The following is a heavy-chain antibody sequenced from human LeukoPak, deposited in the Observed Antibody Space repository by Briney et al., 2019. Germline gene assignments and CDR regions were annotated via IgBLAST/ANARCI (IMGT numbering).Heavy chain of an antibody. V-gene: IGHV3-7*01. CDR1: GFTFSSYG. Sequence: GGSLRLSCAAPGFTFSSYGMHWVRQAPGKGLDWVANIKQDGSEKYYVDSVKGRFTISRDNAKNSLYLQMNSLRAEDTAVYYCARSYSSSWMYYFDYWGQGTLVTVSS. D-gene: IGHD6-13*01. CDR2: IKQDGSEK. CDR3: ARSYSSSWMYYFDY. J-gene: IGHJ4*02.